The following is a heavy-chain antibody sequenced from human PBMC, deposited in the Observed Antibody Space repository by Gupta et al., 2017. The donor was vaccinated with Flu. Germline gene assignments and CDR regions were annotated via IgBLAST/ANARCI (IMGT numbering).Heavy chain of an antibody. V-gene: IGHV1-69*01. J-gene: IGHJ6*02. CDR3: ARVGDVEVISAGMDYDYYGLDV. D-gene: IGHD2-2*01. CDR1: GGSFSTYA. CDR2: IIPIFGTA. Sequence: QVQLVQSGAEVKKPGSSVKVSCKASGGSFSTYAVSWVRQAPGQGLEWMGGIIPIFGTANYAQKFQGRVAITADESTSTTYMELSSLRSEDTAVYYCARVGDVEVISAGMDYDYYGLDVWGQGTTVTVSS.